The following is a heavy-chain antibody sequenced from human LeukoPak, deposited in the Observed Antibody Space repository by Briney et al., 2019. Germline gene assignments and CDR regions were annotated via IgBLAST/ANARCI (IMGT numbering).Heavy chain of an antibody. J-gene: IGHJ4*02. Sequence: SETLSLTCTVSGGSISSGDYYWSWIRQPPGKGLEWIGYIYYSGSTYYNPSLKSRVTISVDTSKSQFSLKLSSVTAADTAVYYCARDNYYDSSGYYYWGQGTLVTVSS. V-gene: IGHV4-30-4*01. CDR3: ARDNYYDSSGYYY. CDR1: GGSISSGDYY. D-gene: IGHD3-22*01. CDR2: IYYSGST.